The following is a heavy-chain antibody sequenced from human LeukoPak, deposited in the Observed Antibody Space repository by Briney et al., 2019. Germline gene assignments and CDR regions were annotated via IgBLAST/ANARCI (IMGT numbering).Heavy chain of an antibody. V-gene: IGHV3-23*01. CDR2: FTGSGGTT. CDR1: GFTFSSYA. D-gene: IGHD2-8*01. CDR3: ANGNRCTSPNCLGYYSFYMDG. Sequence: GGSLRLSCAASGFTFSSYAMNWVRQAPGRGLEWVSGFTGSGGTTYYADSVKGRFTISRYNSKNTLYLQMNGLRAEDTAVYYCANGNRCTSPNCLGYYSFYMDGWGKGTTVTVYS. J-gene: IGHJ6*03.